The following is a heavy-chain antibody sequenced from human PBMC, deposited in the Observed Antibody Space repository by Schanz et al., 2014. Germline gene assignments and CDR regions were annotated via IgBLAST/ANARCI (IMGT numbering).Heavy chain of an antibody. CDR3: AGAFDSSGYYFDY. CDR1: RYTFNTYG. J-gene: IGHJ4*02. CDR2: VNPSVRGT. D-gene: IGHD3-22*01. V-gene: IGHV1-46*02. Sequence: QVQLVQSGAEVKKPGASVKVSCEASRYTFNTYGLNWVRQAPGQGLEWMGIVNPSVRGTHFAREFQGRVTVTSDTSTSTVYMELSGLRSEDTAVYYCAGAFDSSGYYFDYWGQGTLVTVSS.